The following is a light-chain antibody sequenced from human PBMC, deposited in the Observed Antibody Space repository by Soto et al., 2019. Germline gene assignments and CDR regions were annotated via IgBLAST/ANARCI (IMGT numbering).Light chain of an antibody. CDR3: QQRSNWPPGMYT. CDR1: QSVSSY. J-gene: IGKJ2*01. V-gene: IGKV3-11*01. Sequence: EIVLTQSPATLSLSPGERATLSCRASQSVSSYLAWYQQKPGQAPRLLIYDASNRATGIPARFSGSGSGTDFTLTISSLEPEDFAVHYCQQRSNWPPGMYTFGQGTKLEI. CDR2: DAS.